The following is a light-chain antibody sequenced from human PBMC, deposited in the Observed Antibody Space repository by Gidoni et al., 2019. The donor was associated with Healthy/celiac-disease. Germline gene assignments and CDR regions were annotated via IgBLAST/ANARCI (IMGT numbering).Light chain of an antibody. CDR1: QSISSY. V-gene: IGKV1-39*01. CDR2: AAS. J-gene: IGKJ1*01. CDR3: QQSYSSTWT. Sequence: DIPLTQYPSSLSASVGDRVTITCRASQSISSYLNWYQQKPGKAPKLLIYAASSLQSGVPSRFSGSGSGTDFTLTISSLQPEDFATYYCQQSYSSTWTFXQXTKVEIK.